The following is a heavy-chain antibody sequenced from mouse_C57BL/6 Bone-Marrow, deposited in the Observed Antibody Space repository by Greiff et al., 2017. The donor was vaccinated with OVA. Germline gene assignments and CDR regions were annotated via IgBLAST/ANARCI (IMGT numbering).Heavy chain of an antibody. D-gene: IGHD2-2*01. J-gene: IGHJ4*01. V-gene: IGHV1-76*01. CDR2: IYPGSGNT. Sequence: QVQLQQSGAELVRPGASVKLSCKASGYTFTDYYINWVKQRPGQGLEWIARIYPGSGNTYYNEKFKGKATLTAEKSSSTAYMQLSSLTSEDSAVYFCASPYGYDGLGILAMDYWGQGTSVTVSS. CDR3: ASPYGYDGLGILAMDY. CDR1: GYTFTDYY.